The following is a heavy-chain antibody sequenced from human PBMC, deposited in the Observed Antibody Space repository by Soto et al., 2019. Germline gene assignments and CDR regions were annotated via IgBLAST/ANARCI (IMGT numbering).Heavy chain of an antibody. CDR1: GGSFSGYY. J-gene: IGHJ5*02. CDR2: INHSGST. D-gene: IGHD1-7*01. CDR3: ASNWNYSNWFDP. V-gene: IGHV4-34*01. Sequence: SETLSLTCAVYGGSFSGYYWSWIRQPPGKGLEWIGEINHSGSTNYNPSLKSRVTISVDTSKNQFSLKLSSVTAADTAVYYCASNWNYSNWFDPWGQGTLVTVSS.